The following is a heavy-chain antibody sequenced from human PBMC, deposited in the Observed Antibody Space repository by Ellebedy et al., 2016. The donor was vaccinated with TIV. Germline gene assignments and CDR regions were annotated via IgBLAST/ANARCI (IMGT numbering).Heavy chain of an antibody. V-gene: IGHV4-59*02. J-gene: IGHJ4*02. CDR1: GGSVTEH. Sequence: SETLSLTCTVSGGSVTEHRNWVRQPPGKGLEWIGDISYTGGTFYNPSLKSRVTTSVDTSKNQFSLRLTSVTAADTAVYYCVICPRGSGGCRYWGPGTLVTVSS. CDR2: ISYTGGT. D-gene: IGHD5-12*01. CDR3: VICPRGSGGCRY.